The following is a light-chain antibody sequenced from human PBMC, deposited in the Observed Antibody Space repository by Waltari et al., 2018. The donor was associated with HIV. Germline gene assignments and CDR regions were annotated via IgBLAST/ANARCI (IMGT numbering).Light chain of an antibody. CDR1: QSISTY. Sequence: DIQMTQSPSSLSASVGDRVTIPCRPSQSISTYLNWYQQTPGKAPKLLVYDASSLQGGVSSRFSGSGSGTDFTLTISSLQPEDFVTYYCQQSYSTPWTFGQGTKVDI. V-gene: IGKV1-39*01. CDR3: QQSYSTPWT. J-gene: IGKJ1*01. CDR2: DAS.